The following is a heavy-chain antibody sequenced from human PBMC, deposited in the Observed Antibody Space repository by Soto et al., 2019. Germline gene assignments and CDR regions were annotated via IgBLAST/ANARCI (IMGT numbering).Heavy chain of an antibody. J-gene: IGHJ4*02. Sequence: QITLKESGPTLVKPTQTLTLTCTFSGFSLTTQGVHVGWIRQPPGKALEWLALIYGDDNEVYSPSLKNRLTITKDTAKSQVVLTPATVDPVDTATYDGGYRDFGDYVFQFWGQGILVNVSS. D-gene: IGHD4-17*01. CDR1: GFSLTTQGVH. V-gene: IGHV2-5*02. CDR3: GYRDFGDYVFQF. CDR2: IYGDDNE.